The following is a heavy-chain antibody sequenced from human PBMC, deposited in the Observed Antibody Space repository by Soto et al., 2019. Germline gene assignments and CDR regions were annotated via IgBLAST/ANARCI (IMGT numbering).Heavy chain of an antibody. Sequence: QVHLVQSGAEVKKPGASVRVSCRASGYTFPTYGIAWVRQAPGQGLEWMGWISVYNGFTHYAQKFRGRVTVTAETSTSTVYMELRILTSDDTAVYYCAREFEGQSSSWPFDYWGQGTLVTVSS. D-gene: IGHD6-13*01. CDR3: AREFEGQSSSWPFDY. J-gene: IGHJ4*02. CDR1: GYTFPTYG. V-gene: IGHV1-18*01. CDR2: ISVYNGFT.